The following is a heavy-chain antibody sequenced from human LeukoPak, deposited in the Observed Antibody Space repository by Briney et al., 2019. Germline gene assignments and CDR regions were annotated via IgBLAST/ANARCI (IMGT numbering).Heavy chain of an antibody. CDR2: IIPIFGTA. CDR1: GGTFSSYA. J-gene: IGHJ4*02. V-gene: IGHV1-69*13. D-gene: IGHD3-22*01. CDR3: AREGRDYYYDSSGYYPLFDY. Sequence: ASVKVSCKASGGTFSSYAISWVRQAPGQGLEWMGGIIPIFGTANYAQKFQGRVTITADESTSTAYMELSSLRSEDTAVYYCAREGRDYYYDSSGYYPLFDYWGQGTLVTVSS.